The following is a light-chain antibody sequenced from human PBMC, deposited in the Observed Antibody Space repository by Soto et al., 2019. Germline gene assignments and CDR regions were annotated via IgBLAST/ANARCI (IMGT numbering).Light chain of an antibody. CDR1: QTIRSL. V-gene: IGKV3-11*01. J-gene: IGKJ4*02. CDR2: DAY. CDR3: QQRSSWPLT. Sequence: EIVLTQSPATLALSPGETATLSCRASQTIRSLLGWYQQKPGQAPRLVIYDAYYRATGIPTRFSGSGSGTDFTLTISGLEPEDFGVYYCQQRSSWPLTFGGGTKVEI.